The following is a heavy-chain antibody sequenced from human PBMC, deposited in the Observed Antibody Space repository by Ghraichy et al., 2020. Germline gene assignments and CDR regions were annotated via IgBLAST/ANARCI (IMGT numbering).Heavy chain of an antibody. CDR3: ARDRKDSGPQPFDP. Sequence: SETLSLTCTVSGGSVSSGSYYWSWIRQPPGKGLEWIGYIYYSGSTNYNPSLKSRVTISVATSKNQFSLKLSSVTAAATAVYDCARDRKDSGPQPFDPWGQGTLVTVSS. CDR1: GGSVSSGSYY. D-gene: IGHD1-14*01. V-gene: IGHV4-61*01. J-gene: IGHJ5*02. CDR2: IYYSGST.